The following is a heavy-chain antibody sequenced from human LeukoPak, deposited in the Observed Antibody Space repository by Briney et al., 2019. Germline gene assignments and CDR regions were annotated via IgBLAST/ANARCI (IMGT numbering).Heavy chain of an antibody. CDR2: ISYDGNNK. D-gene: IGHD3-22*01. CDR3: ARDPLYYYDSSDHRGEEPDAFDI. CDR1: GFTFSSYA. V-gene: IGHV3-30*04. J-gene: IGHJ3*02. Sequence: GRSLRLSCAASGFTFSSYAMHWVRQAPGKGLEWVAVISYDGNNKYYADSVKGRFTISRDNSKNTLYLQMNSLRAEDTAVYYCARDPLYYYDSSDHRGEEPDAFDIWGQGTMVTVSS.